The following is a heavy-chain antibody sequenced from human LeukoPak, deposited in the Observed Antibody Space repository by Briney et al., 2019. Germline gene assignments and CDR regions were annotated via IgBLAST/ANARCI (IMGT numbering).Heavy chain of an antibody. CDR1: GYTFTSYG. CDR3: ARAPPGIAAAGTRVLDY. Sequence: ASVKVSCKAAGYTFTSYGISWVRQAPGQGLEWMGWISAYNGNTNHAQKLQGRVTMTTDTSTSTAYMEMRSLRSDDTAVYYCARAPPGIAAAGTRVLDYWGQGTLVTVSS. D-gene: IGHD6-13*01. J-gene: IGHJ4*02. CDR2: ISAYNGNT. V-gene: IGHV1-18*01.